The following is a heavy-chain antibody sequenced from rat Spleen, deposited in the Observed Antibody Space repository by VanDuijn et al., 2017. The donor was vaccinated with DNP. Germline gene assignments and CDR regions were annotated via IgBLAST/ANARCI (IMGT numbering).Heavy chain of an antibody. Sequence: EVQLQESGPGLVKPSQSLSLTCSVTGYSITSNYWGWIRKFPGNKMEWMGFISYSGSTGYNPSLKSRISISRDTSKNQFLLQLNSVTTEDTATYYCARAYYDGTYYPNWYFDFWGPGTMVTVSS. CDR1: GYSITSNY. D-gene: IGHD1-12*02. CDR3: ARAYYDGTYYPNWYFDF. CDR2: ISYSGST. J-gene: IGHJ1*01. V-gene: IGHV3-1*01.